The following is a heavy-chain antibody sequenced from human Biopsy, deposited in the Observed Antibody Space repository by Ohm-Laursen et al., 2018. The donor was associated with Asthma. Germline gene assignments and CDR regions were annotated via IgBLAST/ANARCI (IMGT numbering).Heavy chain of an antibody. CDR3: AREKAYSDILTAYYNGWYFDL. J-gene: IGHJ2*01. D-gene: IGHD3-9*01. CDR2: ISYDGSNK. Sequence: SLRLSCSASGFSFSEFVMHWVRQAPGKGLEWVAVISYDGSNKYYADSVKGRFTISRDNAKNSLYLQMNSLRAEDTAVYYCAREKAYSDILTAYYNGWYFDLWGRGTLVTVSS. V-gene: IGHV3-30*03. CDR1: GFSFSEFV.